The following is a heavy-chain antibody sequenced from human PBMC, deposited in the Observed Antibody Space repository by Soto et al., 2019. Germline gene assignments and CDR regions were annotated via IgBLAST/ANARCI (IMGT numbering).Heavy chain of an antibody. V-gene: IGHV3-21*01. D-gene: IGHD2-15*01. CDR3: ARDPPHGGTSSWDADS. CDR2: ISSSGTFK. Sequence: LRLSCEASGFIFTTNSMNWVRQLPGKGLQWLSSISSSGTFKSYGDSVKGRFTISRDNAKNSLFLQMNNLSGEDTGLYYCARDPPHGGTSSWDADSWGPGTLVTVSS. CDR1: GFIFTTNS. J-gene: IGHJ4*02.